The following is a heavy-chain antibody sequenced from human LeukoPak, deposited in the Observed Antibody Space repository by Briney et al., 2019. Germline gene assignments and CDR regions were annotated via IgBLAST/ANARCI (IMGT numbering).Heavy chain of an antibody. J-gene: IGHJ3*02. V-gene: IGHV1-8*01. D-gene: IGHD1-1*01. CDR2: MNPNSGNT. CDR3: ARVSQYGWNDLGAFDI. CDR1: GYTFSSYD. Sequence: ASVKVSCKASGYTFSSYDISWVRQATGQGLEWMGWMNPNSGNTGYAQKFQGRVTMTRNTSISTAYMELSSLRSEDTAVYYCARVSQYGWNDLGAFDIWGQGTMVTVSS.